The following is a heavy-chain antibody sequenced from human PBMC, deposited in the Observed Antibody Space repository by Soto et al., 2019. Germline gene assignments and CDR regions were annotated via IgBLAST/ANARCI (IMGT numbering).Heavy chain of an antibody. CDR1: GGTFSSYT. CDR3: TRDQDSNSWYDQRNDY. D-gene: IGHD6-13*01. Sequence: SVKVSCKASGGTFSSYTISWVRQAPGQGLEWMGRIIPILGIANYAQKFQGRVTITADKSTSTAYMELSSLRSEDTAVYYCTRDQDSNSWYDQRNDYWGQGTLVTVS. J-gene: IGHJ4*02. CDR2: IIPILGIA. V-gene: IGHV1-69*04.